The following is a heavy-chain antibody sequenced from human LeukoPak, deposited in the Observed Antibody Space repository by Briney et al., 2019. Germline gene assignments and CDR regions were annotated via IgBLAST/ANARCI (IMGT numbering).Heavy chain of an antibody. CDR1: GGPISSSSYY. CDR2: IYYSGST. Sequence: SETLSLTCTVSGGPISSSSYYWGWIRQPPGKGLEWIGSIYYSGSTYYNPSLKSRVTISVDTSKNQFSLKLSSVTAADTAVYYCARVKVDYGGNSGAFDIWGQGTMVTVSS. D-gene: IGHD4-23*01. J-gene: IGHJ3*02. CDR3: ARVKVDYGGNSGAFDI. V-gene: IGHV4-39*07.